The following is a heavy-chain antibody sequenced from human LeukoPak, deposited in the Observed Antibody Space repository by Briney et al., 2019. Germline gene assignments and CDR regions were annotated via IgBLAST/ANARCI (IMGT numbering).Heavy chain of an antibody. Sequence: ASVKVSCKASGYTFTSYGITWVRQAPGQGLEWMGWISTYNGYTNYPQKLQGRVTMTTDTSTSTAYMELRSLRSDDTAVYYCARDFYSSSWRPNWFDPWGQGTLVTVSS. CDR2: ISTYNGYT. D-gene: IGHD6-13*01. CDR1: GYTFTSYG. V-gene: IGHV1-18*01. CDR3: ARDFYSSSWRPNWFDP. J-gene: IGHJ5*02.